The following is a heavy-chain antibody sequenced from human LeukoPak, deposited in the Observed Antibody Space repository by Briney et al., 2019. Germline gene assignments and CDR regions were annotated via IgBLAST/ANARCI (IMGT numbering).Heavy chain of an antibody. CDR1: GCTFNQYG. Sequence: GGSLRLSCAASGCTFNQYGMHWVRQAPGKGLEWVANIKQDGSEKYYVDSVKGRFTISRDNAKNSLYLQMNSLRAEDTAVYYCGLRAEYSAGGSCSSLRMYYYYYMDVWGKGTTVTVSS. CDR2: IKQDGSEK. V-gene: IGHV3-7*01. CDR3: GLRAEYSAGGSCSSLRMYYYYYMDV. J-gene: IGHJ6*03. D-gene: IGHD2-15*01.